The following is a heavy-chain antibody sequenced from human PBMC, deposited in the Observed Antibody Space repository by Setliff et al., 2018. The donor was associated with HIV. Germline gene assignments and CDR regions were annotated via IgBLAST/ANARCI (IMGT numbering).Heavy chain of an antibody. J-gene: IGHJ3*02. V-gene: IGHV3-66*01. CDR1: GFTASSNY. D-gene: IGHD2-15*01. CDR3: ATRVVVIDALDT. Sequence: GESLKISCAASGFTASSNYVNWVRQAPGKGLEWVSVIYSGGSTYYADSVKGRFSISRDNSKNTLYLQMNSLRAEDTAVYYCATRVVVIDALDTWGQGTMVTVS. CDR2: IYSGGST.